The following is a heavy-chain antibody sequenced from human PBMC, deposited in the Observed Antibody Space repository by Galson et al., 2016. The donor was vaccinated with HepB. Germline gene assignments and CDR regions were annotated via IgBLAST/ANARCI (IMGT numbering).Heavy chain of an antibody. D-gene: IGHD6-25*01. CDR3: ARMEAAAGISFMRH. J-gene: IGHJ1*01. Sequence: QSGAEVKKPGESLRISCDVSGYSFTTYWISWVRQMPGKGLEWMGRIDPKDSYTNYSPSFPCHVTIQVDKSIIAAYLQWSSLKAADTAMYYCARMEAAAGISFMRHWGQGTLVTVSS. V-gene: IGHV5-10-1*01. CDR2: IDPKDSYT. CDR1: GYSFTTYW.